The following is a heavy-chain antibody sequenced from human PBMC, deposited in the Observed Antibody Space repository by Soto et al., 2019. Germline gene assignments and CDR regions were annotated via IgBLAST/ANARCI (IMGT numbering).Heavy chain of an antibody. CDR2: TYYKSKWYY. CDR1: GDSVSSNSAG. V-gene: IGHV6-1*01. Sequence: SQTLSLTCAISGDSVSSNSAGWNWVRQTPSRGLEWLGRTYYKSKWYYNSAVSVKSRITINPDTSKNQFSLQLNSVTPEDTAVYYCSRVPHEWARLPSYMDVWGKGTTVTVSS. CDR3: SRVPHEWARLPSYMDV. D-gene: IGHD1-26*01. J-gene: IGHJ6*03.